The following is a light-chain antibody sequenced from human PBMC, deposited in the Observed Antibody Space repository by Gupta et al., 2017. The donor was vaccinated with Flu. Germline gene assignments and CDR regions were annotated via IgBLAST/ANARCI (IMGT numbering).Light chain of an antibody. Sequence: DIQMTQSPSSLSASVGDRVTITSLASQSISSYTNWYQQKPGKAPKLLIYAASMLQSGVPSRFSGSGSATHFTLIIIRLQIAAFATYSCQQSYSTLSSFGQGTKLEIK. V-gene: IGKV1-39*01. CDR2: AAS. CDR1: QSISSY. CDR3: QQSYSTLSS. J-gene: IGKJ2*03.